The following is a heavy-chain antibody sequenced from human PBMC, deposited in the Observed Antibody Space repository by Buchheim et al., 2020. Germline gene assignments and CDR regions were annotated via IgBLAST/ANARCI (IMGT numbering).Heavy chain of an antibody. J-gene: IGHJ4*02. V-gene: IGHV3-48*02. D-gene: IGHD2-21*02. CDR2: ISSSDSHI. Sequence: EVQLVESGGTLVQPGGSLRLSCVGSGFTFSSYSMTWVRQAPGKGLEWVSYISSSDSHIYYADSVKGRFTISRDNAKNSLYLQMNSLRNEDTAVYYCARSYCGGDCVSTPFGYWGQGT. CDR1: GFTFSSYS. CDR3: ARSYCGGDCVSTPFGY.